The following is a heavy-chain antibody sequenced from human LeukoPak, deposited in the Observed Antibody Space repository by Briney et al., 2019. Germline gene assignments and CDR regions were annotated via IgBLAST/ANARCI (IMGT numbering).Heavy chain of an antibody. D-gene: IGHD5-24*01. CDR3: ARDRGDGYNPNFDY. V-gene: IGHV1-69*05. J-gene: IGHJ4*02. CDR1: GVTFSSYA. Sequence: ASVKVSCTASGVTFSSYAISWVRQAPGQGLEWMGGIMSIFGTANYAQKFQGRVTITTDESTSTAYMELSSLRSEDTAVYYCARDRGDGYNPNFDYWGQGTLVTVSS. CDR2: IMSIFGTA.